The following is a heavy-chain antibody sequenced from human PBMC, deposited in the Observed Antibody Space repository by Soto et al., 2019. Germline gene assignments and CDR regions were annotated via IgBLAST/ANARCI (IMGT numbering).Heavy chain of an antibody. CDR2: IIPIFGTA. CDR3: ASAVPYDFWSGYSPGGMDV. CDR1: GGTFSSYA. V-gene: IGHV1-69*13. D-gene: IGHD3-3*01. J-gene: IGHJ6*02. Sequence: ASVKVSCKASGGTFSSYAISWVRQAPGQGLEWMGGIIPIFGTANYAQKFQGRVTITADESTSTAYMELSSLRSEDTAVYYCASAVPYDFWSGYSPGGMDVWGQGTTVTVSS.